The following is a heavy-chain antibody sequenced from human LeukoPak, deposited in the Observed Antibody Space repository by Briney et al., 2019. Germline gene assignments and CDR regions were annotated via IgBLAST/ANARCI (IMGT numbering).Heavy chain of an antibody. CDR1: GFTFSSFA. V-gene: IGHV3-23*01. D-gene: IGHD1-26*01. CDR2: ISVSSGYT. CDR3: AKERGTVGATRYGMDV. J-gene: IGHJ6*02. Sequence: GGSLRLSCAASGFTFSSFAMGWVRQAPGKGLAWVSAISVSSGYTYYADSVKGRFTVSRDNFKNTLYLQMNSLRAGDTAVYYCAKERGTVGATRYGMDVWGQGTTVTVSS.